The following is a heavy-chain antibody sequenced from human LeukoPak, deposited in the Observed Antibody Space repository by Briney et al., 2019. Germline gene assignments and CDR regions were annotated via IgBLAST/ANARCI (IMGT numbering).Heavy chain of an antibody. J-gene: IGHJ3*02. CDR2: IYDSGST. V-gene: IGHV4-59*12. Sequence: SETLSLTCAVSGGSINNYYWSWIRQPPGKGLEWIGYIYDSGSTNYNPSLKSRVTTSLDTSKNQFSLKVNSVTAADTAVYYCAGRMTWYGGDAFDIWGQGTMVTVSS. D-gene: IGHD6-13*01. CDR3: AGRMTWYGGDAFDI. CDR1: GGSINNYY.